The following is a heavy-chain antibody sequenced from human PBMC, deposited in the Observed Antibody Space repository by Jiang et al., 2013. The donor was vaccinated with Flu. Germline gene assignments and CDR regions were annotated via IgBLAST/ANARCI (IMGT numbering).Heavy chain of an antibody. V-gene: IGHV4-39*01. CDR3: ARTYSSTTDDAFDI. J-gene: IGHJ3*02. D-gene: IGHD6-13*01. Sequence: NPSLKSRVTISIDMSKNQFSLKLSSVTAADTAVYYCARTYSSTTDDAFDIWGQGTMVTVSS.